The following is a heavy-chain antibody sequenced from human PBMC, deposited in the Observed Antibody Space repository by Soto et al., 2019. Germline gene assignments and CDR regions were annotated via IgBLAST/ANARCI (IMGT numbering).Heavy chain of an antibody. J-gene: IGHJ4*02. CDR2: IIPFIGTA. CDR3: ASEASRYDSSGYYRFDY. CDR1: GGTFSSYA. D-gene: IGHD3-22*01. V-gene: IGHV1-69*04. Sequence: ASVKVSCKASGGTFSSYAISWVRQAPGQGLEWMGRIIPFIGTANYAQKFQGGVTITADKSTSTAYMELSSLRSEDTAVYYCASEASRYDSSGYYRFDYWGQGTLVNVSS.